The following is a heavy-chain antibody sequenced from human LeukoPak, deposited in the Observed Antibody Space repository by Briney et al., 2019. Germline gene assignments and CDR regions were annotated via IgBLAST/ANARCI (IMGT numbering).Heavy chain of an antibody. D-gene: IGHD5-24*01. J-gene: IGHJ4*02. V-gene: IGHV4-30-4*08. Sequence: SQTLSLTXTVSGGSISSGDYYWSWISQPPGKGLEWIGYIYYSGSTYYNPSLKSRVTISVDTSKNQFSLKLSSVTAADTAVYCCARDNEYYFDYWGQGTLVTVSS. CDR2: IYYSGST. CDR3: ARDNEYYFDY. CDR1: GGSISSGDYY.